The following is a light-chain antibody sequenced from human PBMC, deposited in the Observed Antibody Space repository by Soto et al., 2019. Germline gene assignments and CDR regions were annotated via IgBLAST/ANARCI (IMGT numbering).Light chain of an antibody. CDR2: GAS. CDR3: QQYGSSGT. V-gene: IGKV3-20*01. Sequence: EIGLTQSQGTLSLSPGERATLSCRASQSVSNNYLAWYQQTRGPAPRLLIYGASNRATGIPDRFSGSGSGTDFTLTISRLEPEDFAVYYCQQYGSSGTFGQGTKVDIK. CDR1: QSVSNNY. J-gene: IGKJ1*01.